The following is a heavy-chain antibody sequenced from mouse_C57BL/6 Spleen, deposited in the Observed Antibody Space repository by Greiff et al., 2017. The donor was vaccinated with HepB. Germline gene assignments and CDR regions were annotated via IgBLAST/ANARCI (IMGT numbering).Heavy chain of an antibody. CDR1: GYTFTSYW. D-gene: IGHD2-1*01. CDR3: ARYGNYDAMDY. V-gene: IGHV1-59*01. J-gene: IGHJ4*01. CDR2: IDPSDSYT. Sequence: QVQLQQSGAELVRPGTSVKLSCKASGYTFTSYWMHWVKQRPVQGLEWIGVIDPSDSYTNYNQKFKGKATLTVDTSSSTAYMQLSSLTSEDSAVYYCARYGNYDAMDYWGQGTSVTVSS.